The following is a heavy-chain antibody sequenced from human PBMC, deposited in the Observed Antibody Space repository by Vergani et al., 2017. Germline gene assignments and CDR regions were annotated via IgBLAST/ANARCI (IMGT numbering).Heavy chain of an antibody. CDR1: GFSLSTSGVG. D-gene: IGHD3-3*01. V-gene: IGHV2-5*02. Sequence: QITLKESGPTLVKPTQTLTLTCTFSGFSLSTSGVGVGWIRQPPGKALEWLALIYWDDDKRYSPSLKSRLTITKDTSKNQVVLTMTNMDPVDTATYYCARGHRVITIFGVVPSFDYWGQGTLVTVSS. J-gene: IGHJ4*02. CDR3: ARGHRVITIFGVVPSFDY. CDR2: IYWDDDK.